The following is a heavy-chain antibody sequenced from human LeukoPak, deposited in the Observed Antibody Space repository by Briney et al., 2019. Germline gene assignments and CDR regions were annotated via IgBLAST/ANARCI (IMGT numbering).Heavy chain of an antibody. J-gene: IGHJ6*02. CDR1: GYTFTSYG. Sequence: GASVKVSCKASGYTFTSYGISWVRQATGQGPEWMGWMNPKSGNTGYAQKFQGRVTMTRNTSITTAYMELSRLRSDDTAVYYCATSAYFGASPPTVGMDVWGQGTTVTVSS. V-gene: IGHV1-8*02. CDR3: ATSAYFGASPPTVGMDV. D-gene: IGHD3-10*01. CDR2: MNPKSGNT.